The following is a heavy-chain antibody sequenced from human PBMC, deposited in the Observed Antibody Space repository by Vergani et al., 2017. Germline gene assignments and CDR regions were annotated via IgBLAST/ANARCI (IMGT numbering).Heavy chain of an antibody. D-gene: IGHD2-2*01. CDR3: AYLPAAKGRNWFDP. Sequence: EVQLVQSGAEVKKPGATVKISCKVSGYTFTDYYMHWVQQAPGKGLEWLGLVDPEDGETIYAEKFQGRVTITEDTSTDTAYMELSSLSSEDTAVYYCAYLPAAKGRNWFDPWGQGTLVTVSS. CDR2: VDPEDGET. V-gene: IGHV1-69-2*01. J-gene: IGHJ5*02. CDR1: GYTFTDYY.